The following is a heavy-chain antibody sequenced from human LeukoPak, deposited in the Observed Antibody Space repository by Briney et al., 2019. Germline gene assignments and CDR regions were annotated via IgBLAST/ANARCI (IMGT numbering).Heavy chain of an antibody. CDR1: GSTFSSYA. Sequence: GGSLRLSCAASGSTFSSYAMSWVRQAPGKGLEWVSAISGSGGSTYYADSVKGRFTISRDNSKNTLYLQMNSLRAEDTAVYYCARRSGYYYDLDYWGQGTLVTVSS. CDR2: ISGSGGST. V-gene: IGHV3-23*01. CDR3: ARRSGYYYDLDY. J-gene: IGHJ4*02. D-gene: IGHD3-22*01.